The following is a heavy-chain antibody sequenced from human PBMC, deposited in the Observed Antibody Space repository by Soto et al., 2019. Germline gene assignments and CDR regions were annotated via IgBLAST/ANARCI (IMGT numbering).Heavy chain of an antibody. CDR3: AGVSVISRVYDS. J-gene: IGHJ4*02. Sequence: GGSLRLSCAASGFTFSGHSMNWVRQAPGKGPEWVSYISSRSTTIYYADSVKGRFTISRDNAKNSLYLQMNSLRAEDTAVYYCAGVSVISRVYDSWGRGTLVTVSS. V-gene: IGHV3-48*01. CDR2: ISSRSTTI. CDR1: GFTFSGHS. D-gene: IGHD2-8*01.